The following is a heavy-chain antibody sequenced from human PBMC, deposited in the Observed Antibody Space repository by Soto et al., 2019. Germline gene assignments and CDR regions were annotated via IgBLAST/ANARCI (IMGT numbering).Heavy chain of an antibody. CDR2: ISGSGGAT. Sequence: EVQLLESGGGLVQPGGSLRLSCAASGFTFSSYAMSWVRQAPGKGLEWVSGISGSGGATYYADSVKGRFTISRDNSKNTLYLQMSSLRAEDTAVYYCSRDRYCSGGSCYSEWAFDIWGQGTMVTDSS. D-gene: IGHD2-15*01. CDR1: GFTFSSYA. J-gene: IGHJ3*02. CDR3: SRDRYCSGGSCYSEWAFDI. V-gene: IGHV3-23*01.